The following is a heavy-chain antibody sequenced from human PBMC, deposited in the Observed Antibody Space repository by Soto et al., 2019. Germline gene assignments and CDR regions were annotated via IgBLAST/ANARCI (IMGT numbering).Heavy chain of an antibody. D-gene: IGHD2-15*01. Sequence: EVQVVESGGGLVQPGGSLRLSCAASGFTFSSYSMNWVRQAPGKGLEWVSYISSSSSTKFYADSVKGRFTISRDNARNSLYVEMNGLRAEDAAVCYCARDIDGGGQGTLVTVSS. CDR3: ARDIDG. V-gene: IGHV3-48*01. CDR1: GFTFSSYS. J-gene: IGHJ4*02. CDR2: ISSSSSTK.